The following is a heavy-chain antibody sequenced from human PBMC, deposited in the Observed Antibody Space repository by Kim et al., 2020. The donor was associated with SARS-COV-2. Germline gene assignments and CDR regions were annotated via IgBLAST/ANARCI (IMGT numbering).Heavy chain of an antibody. D-gene: IGHD5-18*01. Sequence: GGSLRLSCAASGFTVSSNYMSWVRQAPGKGLEWVSVIYSGGSTYYADSVKGRFTISRHNSQNTLYLQMNSLRAEDTAVYYCARGRVELWSDICFDYWGQGTLDTVSS. CDR3: ARGRVELWSDICFDY. J-gene: IGHJ4*02. V-gene: IGHV3-53*04. CDR1: GFTVSSNY. CDR2: IYSGGST.